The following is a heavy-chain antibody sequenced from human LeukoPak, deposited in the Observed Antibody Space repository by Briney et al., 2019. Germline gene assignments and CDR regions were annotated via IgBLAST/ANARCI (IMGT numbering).Heavy chain of an antibody. CDR2: IYYTGRT. D-gene: IGHD2-15*01. V-gene: IGHV4-59*01. Sequence: HPSETLSLTCTVSGGSIDNYFWNWIRQTPGKGLEWIGYIYYTGRTEYNSALRSRVTISLDTPNNQFSLKLTSMSAADTAMCYCTRLSCNGGSCYDDDWGQGTLVTVAS. CDR3: TRLSCNGGSCYDDD. CDR1: GGSIDNYF. J-gene: IGHJ4*02.